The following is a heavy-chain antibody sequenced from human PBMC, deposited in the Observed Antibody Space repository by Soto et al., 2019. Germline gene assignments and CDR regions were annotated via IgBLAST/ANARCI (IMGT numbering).Heavy chain of an antibody. Sequence: SETLSLTCAVYGGSFSGYYWSWIRQPPGKGLEWIGEINHSGSTNYNPSLKSRVTISVDTSKNQFSLKLSSVTAADTAVYYCARDRVGSGYYYYFDYWGQGTLVTVSS. CDR3: ARDRVGSGYYYYFDY. J-gene: IGHJ4*02. D-gene: IGHD3-22*01. V-gene: IGHV4-34*01. CDR2: INHSGST. CDR1: GGSFSGYY.